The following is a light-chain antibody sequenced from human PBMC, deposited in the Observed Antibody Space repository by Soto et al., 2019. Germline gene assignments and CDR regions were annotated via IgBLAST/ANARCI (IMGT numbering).Light chain of an antibody. V-gene: IGLV2-14*03. J-gene: IGLJ1*01. CDR2: DVT. CDR1: SSDVGGYNY. CDR3: SSYTSSSTPFV. Sequence: HSALTQPASVSGFPGQSITISCTGTSSDVGGYNYVSWYQQHPGKAPKLIIYDVTNRPSGVSDRFSGSKSGNTASLTISGLQAEDGTDYYCSSYTSSSTPFVFGTGTKVTVL.